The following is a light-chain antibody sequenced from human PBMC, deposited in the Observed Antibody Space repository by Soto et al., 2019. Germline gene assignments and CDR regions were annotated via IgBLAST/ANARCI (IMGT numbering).Light chain of an antibody. CDR3: QQYDSFPWT. Sequence: DIQITQSPSTLSASVGDRVTITCRASQTISDWLAWYQQKPGKAPKLLIFDVSSLESGVPSRFSGSGSGTEFTLTISGLQPDDLATYDCQQYDSFPWTVGQGNKGELK. CDR1: QTISDW. J-gene: IGKJ1*01. CDR2: DVS. V-gene: IGKV1-5*01.